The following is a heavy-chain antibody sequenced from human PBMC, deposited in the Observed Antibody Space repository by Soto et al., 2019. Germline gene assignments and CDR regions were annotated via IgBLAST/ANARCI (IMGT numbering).Heavy chain of an antibody. J-gene: IGHJ6*02. Sequence: QVQLVQSGAEVKKPGSSVKVSCKASGGTFSSYAISWVRQAPGQGLEWMCGIIPIFGTANYAQKFQGRVTITADESTSTAYMERSSLRSEDTAVYYCARHVPAAGYYYGMDVWGQGTTVTFSS. D-gene: IGHD2-2*01. V-gene: IGHV1-69*12. CDR2: IIPIFGTA. CDR3: ARHVPAAGYYYGMDV. CDR1: GGTFSSYA.